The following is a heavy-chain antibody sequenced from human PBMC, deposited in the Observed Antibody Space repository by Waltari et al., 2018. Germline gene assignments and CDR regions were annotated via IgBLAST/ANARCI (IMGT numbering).Heavy chain of an antibody. CDR2: IIPIFGTA. Sequence: QVQLQESGPGLVKPSGTLSLTCAVSGGSISSSNWWSWVRQPPGKGLEWMGRIIPIFGTANDDQKFQGRVTITADKSTSTAYMELSSLRSEDTAVYYCARDWRGYDPPGTRMDVWGQGTTVTVSS. D-gene: IGHD5-12*01. CDR3: ARDWRGYDPPGTRMDV. CDR1: GGSISSSN. J-gene: IGHJ6*02. V-gene: IGHV4-4*02.